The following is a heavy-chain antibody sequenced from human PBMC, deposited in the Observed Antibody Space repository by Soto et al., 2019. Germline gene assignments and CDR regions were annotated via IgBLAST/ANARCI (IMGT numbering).Heavy chain of an antibody. J-gene: IGHJ4*02. V-gene: IGHV3-23*01. CDR2: ISGSGGST. D-gene: IGHD2-21*02. CDR1: GFTFSSYA. CDR3: AKDLSPRVRGDYETFGY. Sequence: QAGGSLRLSCAASGFTFSSYAMSWVRQAPGKGLEWVSAISGSGGSTYYADSVKGRFTISRDNSKNTLYLQMNSLRAEDTAVYYCAKDLSPRVRGDYETFGYWGQGTLVTVSS.